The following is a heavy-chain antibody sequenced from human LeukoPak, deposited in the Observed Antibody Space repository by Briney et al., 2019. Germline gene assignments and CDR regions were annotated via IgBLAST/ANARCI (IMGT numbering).Heavy chain of an antibody. J-gene: IGHJ3*02. CDR2: INPNSGGT. CDR3: ARGLRGYSYGLTYDAFDI. Sequence: ASVKLSCNASGYTFTGYYMHWVRQAPGPGLEWMGWINPNSGGTNYAQKFQGRVTMTRDTSISTAYMELSRLRSDDTAVYYCARGLRGYSYGLTYDAFDIWGQGTMVTVSS. CDR1: GYTFTGYY. D-gene: IGHD5-18*01. V-gene: IGHV1-2*02.